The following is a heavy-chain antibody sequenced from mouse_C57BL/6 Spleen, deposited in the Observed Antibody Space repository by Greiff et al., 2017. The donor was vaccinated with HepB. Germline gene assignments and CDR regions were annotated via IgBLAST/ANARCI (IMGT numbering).Heavy chain of an antibody. CDR2: IYPGSGST. Sequence: QVQLQQPGAELVKPGASVKMSCKASGYTFTSYWITWVKQRPGQGLEWIGDIYPGSGSTNYNEKFKSKATLTVDTSSSTAYMQLSSLTSEDSAVYYCARPDYYGSSPYYFDYWGQGTTLTVSS. J-gene: IGHJ2*01. D-gene: IGHD1-1*01. V-gene: IGHV1-55*01. CDR3: ARPDYYGSSPYYFDY. CDR1: GYTFTSYW.